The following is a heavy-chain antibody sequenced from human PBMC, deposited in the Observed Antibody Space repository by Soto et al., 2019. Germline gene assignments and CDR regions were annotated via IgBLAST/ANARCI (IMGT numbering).Heavy chain of an antibody. D-gene: IGHD3-16*01. CDR2: ISYDGSNK. CDR3: ARDVRGTQGPFDF. V-gene: IGHV3-30-3*01. Sequence: QVQLVESGGGVVQPGRSLRLSCAASGFTFSSYAMHWVRQAPGKGLEWVAFISYDGSNKYNADSVKGRFTISRDNSKNTLYLQMDSQRAEATAVYYCARDVRGTQGPFDFWGQGTLVTVSS. J-gene: IGHJ4*02. CDR1: GFTFSSYA.